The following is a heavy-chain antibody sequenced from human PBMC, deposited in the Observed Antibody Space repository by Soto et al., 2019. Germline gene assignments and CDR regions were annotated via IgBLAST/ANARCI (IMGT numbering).Heavy chain of an antibody. D-gene: IGHD2-21*01. CDR2: IDPSSGVT. Sequence: QVQLIQFGAEVKKPGASVKVSCRASGYTFTKFHIHLVRQTPGQGLEWMGMIDPSSGVTRNAPRFQGRIKITIDTSTSIVYIELRGQTSKDTAVYYVGRDVIGHDNNESIVYHVDHCGPGNLVNVSS. J-gene: IGHJ4*02. CDR1: GYTFTKFH. CDR3: GRDVIGHDNNESIVYHVDH. V-gene: IGHV1-46*01.